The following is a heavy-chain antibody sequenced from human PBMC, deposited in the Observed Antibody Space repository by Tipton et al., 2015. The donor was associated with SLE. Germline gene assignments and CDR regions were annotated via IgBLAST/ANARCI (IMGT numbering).Heavy chain of an antibody. J-gene: IGHJ4*02. CDR2: IKYRGST. Sequence: TLSLTCLVSGESFSDNLWSWIRQPPGKGLEWIGEIKYRGSTNYNPSLKSRVTISLDTSRTQFSLKLSSVTAADTAVYYCARDHYGSLDYWGQGMLVTVSS. CDR1: GESFSDNL. V-gene: IGHV4-34*01. CDR3: ARDHYGSLDY. D-gene: IGHD3-16*01.